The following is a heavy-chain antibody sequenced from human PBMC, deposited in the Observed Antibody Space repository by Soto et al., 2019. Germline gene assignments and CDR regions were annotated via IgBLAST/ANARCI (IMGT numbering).Heavy chain of an antibody. D-gene: IGHD2-15*01. J-gene: IGHJ4*02. Sequence: EMQLVESGGGLVQPGGSLRLSCAASGFTVINTYLSWVRQAPGKGLEWISVIYRDGRTYYADSVKGRFTISRDHSKNTLHLQRHSMRAEDTAVYYCTRGPVDSPVFDYWGQGTLVTVSS. CDR3: TRGPVDSPVFDY. CDR2: IYRDGRT. CDR1: GFTVINTY. V-gene: IGHV3-66*01.